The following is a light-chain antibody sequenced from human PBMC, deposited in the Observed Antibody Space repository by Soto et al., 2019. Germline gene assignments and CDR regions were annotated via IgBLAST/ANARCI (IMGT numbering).Light chain of an antibody. CDR1: LDIRNY. V-gene: IGKV1-33*01. Sequence: DIQLTQSPPSLSASVGDRVSITCQASLDIRNYLNWYQHKPGRAPKLLIYDTSNLETGDPSRFGGSASGTNFSFIITCLQPEDVATYYCQQYENLPYTVGQGTKLEI. J-gene: IGKJ2*01. CDR2: DTS. CDR3: QQYENLPYT.